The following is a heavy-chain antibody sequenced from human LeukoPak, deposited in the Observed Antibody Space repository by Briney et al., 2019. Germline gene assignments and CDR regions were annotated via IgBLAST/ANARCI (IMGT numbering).Heavy chain of an antibody. Sequence: TSETLSLTCTVSGGSVSNYYWSWIRQPPGKGLEWIGYIYYSGSTNYNPSLKSRVTISVDTSKNQFSLKLSSVTAADTAVYYCAGTGVVGATDFFDYWGQGTLVTVSS. V-gene: IGHV4-59*02. CDR2: IYYSGST. D-gene: IGHD1-26*01. J-gene: IGHJ4*02. CDR1: GGSVSNYY. CDR3: AGTGVVGATDFFDY.